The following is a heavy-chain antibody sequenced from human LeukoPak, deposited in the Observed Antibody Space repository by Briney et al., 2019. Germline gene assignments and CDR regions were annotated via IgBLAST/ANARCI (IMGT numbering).Heavy chain of an antibody. Sequence: GGSLRLSCAASGFTFSSYWMHWVRQAPGKGLVWVSRINSDGSSTSYADSVKGRFTISRDNAKNTLYLQMNSLRAEDTAVYYCARHPDDGYDLDYWGQGTLVTVSS. CDR2: INSDGSST. CDR3: ARHPDDGYDLDY. J-gene: IGHJ4*02. CDR1: GFTFSSYW. D-gene: IGHD5-12*01. V-gene: IGHV3-74*01.